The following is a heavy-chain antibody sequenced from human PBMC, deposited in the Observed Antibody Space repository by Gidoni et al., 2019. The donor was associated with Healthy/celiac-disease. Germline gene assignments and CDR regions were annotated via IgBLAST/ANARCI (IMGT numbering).Heavy chain of an antibody. CDR2: IIPIFGTA. CDR1: GGPFRSYA. CDR3: ARGGLDYDFWRGYKGWFDP. V-gene: IGHV1-69*01. J-gene: IGHJ5*02. Sequence: QVQLVQSGAEVKKPGSSVKVSCKASGGPFRSYAISWGRQAPGQGLEWMGGIIPIFGTANYAQKFQGRVTITAEESTSTAYRELSSRRSEDTAVYYCARGGLDYDFWRGYKGWFDPWGQGTLVTVSS. D-gene: IGHD3-3*01.